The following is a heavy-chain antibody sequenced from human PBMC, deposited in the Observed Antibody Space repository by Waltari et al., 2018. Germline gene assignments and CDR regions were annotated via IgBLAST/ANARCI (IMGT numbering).Heavy chain of an antibody. CDR2: IYTSGST. Sequence: QVQLQESGPGLVKPSETLSLTCTVSGGSISSGSYYWSWSRQPAGKGLEGIGRIYTSGSTNYNPSLKSRVTISVDTSKNQFSLKLSSVTAADTAVYYCARAEGSYDYVWASYRYRGWFDPWGQGTLVTVSS. V-gene: IGHV4-61*02. D-gene: IGHD3-16*02. J-gene: IGHJ5*02. CDR1: GGSISSGSYY. CDR3: ARAEGSYDYVWASYRYRGWFDP.